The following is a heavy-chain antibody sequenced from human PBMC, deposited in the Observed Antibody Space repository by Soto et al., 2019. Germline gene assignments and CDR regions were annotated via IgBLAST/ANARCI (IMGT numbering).Heavy chain of an antibody. CDR2: INVGTGNT. D-gene: IGHD3-3*01. Sequence: QVQLVQSGAEVRRPGASVKVSCKASGYTFTNYGINWVRQAPGQGLEWMGWINVGTGNTNYAQKVQGRVTMTTDTSTSTAYMELRSLRSDDTAMYYCARGGTTYYESWKIDYWGQGTLITVSS. CDR1: GYTFTNYG. CDR3: ARGGTTYYESWKIDY. V-gene: IGHV1-18*01. J-gene: IGHJ4*02.